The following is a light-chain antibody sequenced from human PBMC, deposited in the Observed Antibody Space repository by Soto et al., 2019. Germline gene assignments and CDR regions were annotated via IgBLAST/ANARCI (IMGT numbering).Light chain of an antibody. Sequence: QSALTQPRSVSGSPGQSVTISCTGTSSDVGGYNYVSWYQQHPGKAPKLMIYDVSKRPSWFPDRFSGSKSGNTSSLTISGLQAEYEAAYYCGSYAGSYPVVFGGGTKLTV. J-gene: IGLJ3*02. CDR2: DVS. CDR1: SSDVGGYNY. V-gene: IGLV2-11*01. CDR3: GSYAGSYPVV.